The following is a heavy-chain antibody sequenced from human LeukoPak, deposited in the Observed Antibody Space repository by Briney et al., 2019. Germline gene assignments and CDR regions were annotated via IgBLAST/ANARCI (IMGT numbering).Heavy chain of an antibody. CDR1: GFTFSNYW. V-gene: IGHV3-7*01. CDR3: ARDQGIAVADGFYYFDY. D-gene: IGHD6-19*01. J-gene: IGHJ4*02. Sequence: GGSLRLSCAASGFTFSNYWMSWVRQAPGKGLEWVANINLAGNERYYVDSVKGRFTISRDNAKNSLYLQMNSLRAEDAAVYYCARDQGIAVADGFYYFDYWGQGTLVTVSS. CDR2: INLAGNER.